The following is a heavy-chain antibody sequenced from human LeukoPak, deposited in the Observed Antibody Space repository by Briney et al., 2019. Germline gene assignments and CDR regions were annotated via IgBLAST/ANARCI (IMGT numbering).Heavy chain of an antibody. D-gene: IGHD3-22*01. J-gene: IGHJ4*02. V-gene: IGHV1-69*13. CDR3: ARGAPFPNYYDSSGYYPQGFDY. CDR2: IIPIFGTA. Sequence: SVKVSCKASGGTFSSYAISWVRQAPGQGLEWMGGIIPIFGTANYAQKFQGRVTITADESTSTAYMELSGLRSEDTAVYYCARGAPFPNYYDSSGYYPQGFDYWGQGTLVTVSS. CDR1: GGTFSSYA.